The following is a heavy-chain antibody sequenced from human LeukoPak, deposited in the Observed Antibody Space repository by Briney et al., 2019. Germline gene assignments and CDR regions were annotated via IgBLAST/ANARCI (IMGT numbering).Heavy chain of an antibody. Sequence: GGSLTLSCAAAGVTVRRHYMSWVVQAARPGRVWVSVIYSGGSTYYADSVKGRFTISRDNSKNTLYLQMNSLRAEDTAVYYCATTVTTWGVFDYWGQGTLVTVSS. V-gene: IGHV3-53*01. CDR2: IYSGGST. J-gene: IGHJ4*02. D-gene: IGHD4-17*01. CDR3: ATTVTTWGVFDY. CDR1: GVTVRRHY.